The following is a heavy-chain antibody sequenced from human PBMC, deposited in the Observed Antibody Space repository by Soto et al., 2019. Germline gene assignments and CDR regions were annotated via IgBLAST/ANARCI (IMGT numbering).Heavy chain of an antibody. CDR2: ITQDGSDK. Sequence: GGSLRLSCAASGFTFSSYGMHWVRQAPGKGLEWVADITQDGSDKYYAGSVKGRFTISRDNADNSLYLQMNSLRAEDTAVYYCAREGSRTFDSWGQGTKVTVSS. D-gene: IGHD3-10*01. V-gene: IGHV3-30*03. CDR1: GFTFSSYG. CDR3: AREGSRTFDS. J-gene: IGHJ3*02.